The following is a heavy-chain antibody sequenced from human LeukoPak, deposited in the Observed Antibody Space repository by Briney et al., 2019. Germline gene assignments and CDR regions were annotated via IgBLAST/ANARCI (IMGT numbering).Heavy chain of an antibody. CDR3: ARARCDTCGYGS. D-gene: IGHD5-12*01. Sequence: PGGSLRLSCAASGFTVSSNYMNWVRQAPGKGLEWVAVLYSGGQTYYAGSVRGRFTISRDASKNTLYLQMNSLRAEDTAEYYCARARCDTCGYGSWGQGTVVTVSS. CDR2: LYSGGQT. V-gene: IGHV3-53*05. CDR1: GFTVSSNY. J-gene: IGHJ5*02.